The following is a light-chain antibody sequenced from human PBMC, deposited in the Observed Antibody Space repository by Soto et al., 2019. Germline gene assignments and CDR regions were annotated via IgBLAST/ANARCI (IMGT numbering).Light chain of an antibody. Sequence: EIVLTQSPGTLSLSPGERATLSCRASQSVSSSYLAWYQQKPGHAPRLLIYGASSRATGIPDRFSGSGSGTDFTLTISRLEPEEFAVYYCQQYGSSPQYTFGQGPKLEIK. CDR1: QSVSSSY. CDR3: QQYGSSPQYT. CDR2: GAS. J-gene: IGKJ2*01. V-gene: IGKV3-20*01.